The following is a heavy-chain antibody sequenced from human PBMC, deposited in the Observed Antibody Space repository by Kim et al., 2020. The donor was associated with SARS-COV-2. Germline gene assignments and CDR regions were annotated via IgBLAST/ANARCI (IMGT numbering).Heavy chain of an antibody. CDR1: GFTFSSYG. D-gene: IGHD1-26*01. CDR3: ARDDSGSTTGHVYY. Sequence: GGSLRLSCAASGFTFSSYGMHWVRQAPGKGLEWVAVIWYDGSNKYYADSVKGRFTISRDNSKNTLYLQMNSLRAEDTAVYYCARDDSGSTTGHVYYWGQGTLVTVSS. J-gene: IGHJ4*02. V-gene: IGHV3-33*01. CDR2: IWYDGSNK.